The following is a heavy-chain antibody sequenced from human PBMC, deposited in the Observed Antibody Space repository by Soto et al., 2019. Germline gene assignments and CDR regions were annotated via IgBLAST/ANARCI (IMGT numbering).Heavy chain of an antibody. Sequence: GGSLRLSCAASGFTFSSYSMNWVRQAPGKGLEWVSSISSSSSYIYYADSVKGRFTISRDNAKNSLYLQMNSLRAEDTAVYYCSLVPAAENYNWFDPWGQGTLVTVSS. D-gene: IGHD2-2*01. J-gene: IGHJ5*02. CDR3: SLVPAAENYNWFDP. CDR1: GFTFSSYS. V-gene: IGHV3-21*01. CDR2: ISSSSSYI.